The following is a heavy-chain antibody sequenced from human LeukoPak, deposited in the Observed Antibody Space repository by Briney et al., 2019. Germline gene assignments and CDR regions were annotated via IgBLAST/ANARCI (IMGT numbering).Heavy chain of an antibody. CDR1: GGSFSGYY. CDR2: INHSGST. D-gene: IGHD2-2*01. J-gene: IGHJ4*02. CDR3: AGFNCSSTSCPSSEGDY. V-gene: IGHV4-34*01. Sequence: KSSQTLSLTCAVYGGSFSGYYWSWIRQPPGKGLEWIGEINHSGSTNYNPSLKSRVTISVDTSKNQFSLKLSSVTAADTAVYYCAGFNCSSTSCPSSEGDYWGQGTLVTVSS.